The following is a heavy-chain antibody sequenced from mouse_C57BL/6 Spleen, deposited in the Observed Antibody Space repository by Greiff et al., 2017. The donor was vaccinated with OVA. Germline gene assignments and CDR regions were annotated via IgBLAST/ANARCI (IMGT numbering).Heavy chain of an antibody. Sequence: VQLQQSGAELVMPGASVKLSCKASGYTFTSYWMHWVKQRPGQGLEWIGEIDPSDSYTNYNQKFKGKSTLTVDKSSSTAYMQLSSLTSEDSAVYYCARGGYDYDGPFAYWGQGTLVTVSA. CDR2: IDPSDSYT. D-gene: IGHD2-4*01. CDR1: GYTFTSYW. V-gene: IGHV1-69*01. J-gene: IGHJ3*01. CDR3: ARGGYDYDGPFAY.